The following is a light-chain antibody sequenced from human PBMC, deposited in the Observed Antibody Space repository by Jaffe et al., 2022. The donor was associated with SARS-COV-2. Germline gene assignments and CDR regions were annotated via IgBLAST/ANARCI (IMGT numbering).Light chain of an antibody. CDR2: DVA. CDR3: CSYAGSYTFYV. CDR1: ISDVGGYNF. J-gene: IGLJ1*01. Sequence: QSALTQPRSVSGSPGQSVTISCTGTISDVGGYNFVSWYQQHPGKAPKLMIYDVAERPSGVPDRFSGSKSGNTASLTISGLQAEDEADYYCCSYAGSYTFYVFGTGTKVTVL. V-gene: IGLV2-11*01.